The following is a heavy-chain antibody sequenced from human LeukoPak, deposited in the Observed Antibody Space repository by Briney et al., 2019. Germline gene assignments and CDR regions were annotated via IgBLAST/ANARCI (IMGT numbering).Heavy chain of an antibody. CDR1: GFSFSSYT. Sequence: GGSLRLSCAATGFSFSSYTMNWVRQAPGKGLEWVSIISSSSSYIYYADSVKGRFTISRDNAKNALYLQMNSLRVEDTAVYYCARDGRCGGDCYASWGQGTLVTVSS. CDR3: ARDGRCGGDCYAS. CDR2: ISSSSSYI. V-gene: IGHV3-21*01. J-gene: IGHJ4*02. D-gene: IGHD2-21*02.